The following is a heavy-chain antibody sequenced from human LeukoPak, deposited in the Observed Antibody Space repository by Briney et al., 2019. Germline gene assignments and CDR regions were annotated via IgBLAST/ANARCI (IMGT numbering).Heavy chain of an antibody. D-gene: IGHD6-13*01. V-gene: IGHV1-2*02. CDR1: GYTFTGYY. CDR3: AREENLAAAGFDC. CDR2: TNPNSGGT. Sequence: SVTLSCKASGYTFTGYYMHWVRQAPGQGLEWMGWTNPNSGGTNYAQKFQGRVTMTRDTSISTAYMELSRLRSDDTAVYYCAREENLAAAGFDCWGHGILVSVSS. J-gene: IGHJ4*03.